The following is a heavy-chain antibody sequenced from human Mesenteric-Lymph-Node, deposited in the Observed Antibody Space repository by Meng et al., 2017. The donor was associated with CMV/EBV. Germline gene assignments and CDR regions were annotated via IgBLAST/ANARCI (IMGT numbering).Heavy chain of an antibody. J-gene: IGHJ4*02. CDR1: GGSFSGYY. V-gene: IGHV4-34*01. Sequence: QVRLHQGGGGLLKPSETLAVTCAVYGGSFSGYYWNWIRQSPEKGLEWIGEINHSGSTTYNPSFTSRIIISVDTSTNQISLNMSSVTAADTAVYYCARGSSYDILTGYFDYWGQGALVTVSS. CDR2: INHSGST. D-gene: IGHD3-9*01. CDR3: ARGSSYDILTGYFDY.